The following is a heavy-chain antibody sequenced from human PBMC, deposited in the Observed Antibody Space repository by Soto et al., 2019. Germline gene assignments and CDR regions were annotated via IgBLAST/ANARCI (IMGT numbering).Heavy chain of an antibody. CDR3: ARELVVVVADNADSYGWDV. V-gene: IGHV3-53*01. D-gene: IGHD2-15*01. CDR1: GFSVTTKY. Sequence: EVQLLESGGGLIQPGGSLRLSCVASGFSVTTKYMNWVRQAPGKGLEWVSVIYPDGTTYYADSVKGRFTVSRDDSTNTLYLHRDRLRTDDTGVYFCARELVVVVADNADSYGWDVWGHGTTFTFSS. J-gene: IGHJ6*02. CDR2: IYPDGTT.